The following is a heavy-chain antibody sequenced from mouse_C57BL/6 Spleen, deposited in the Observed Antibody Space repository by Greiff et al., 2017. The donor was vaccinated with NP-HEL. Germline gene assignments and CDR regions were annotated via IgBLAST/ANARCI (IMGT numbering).Heavy chain of an antibody. Sequence: EVQLQQSGGDLVKPGGSLKLSCAASGFTFSSYGMSWVRQTPDKRLEWVATISSGGSYTYYPDSVKGRFTISRDNAKNTLYLQMSSLKSEDTAMYYCARRDGYSYAMDYWGQGTSVTVSS. V-gene: IGHV5-6*01. CDR3: ARRDGYSYAMDY. CDR1: GFTFSSYG. CDR2: ISSGGSYT. J-gene: IGHJ4*01. D-gene: IGHD2-3*01.